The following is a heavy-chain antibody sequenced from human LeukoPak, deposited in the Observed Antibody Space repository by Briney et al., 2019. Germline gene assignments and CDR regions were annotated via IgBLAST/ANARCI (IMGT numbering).Heavy chain of an antibody. CDR3: ARRSGYYFDY. CDR1: GFTFSSYG. V-gene: IGHV3-33*01. J-gene: IGHJ4*02. D-gene: IGHD3-22*01. CDR2: IWYDGSNK. Sequence: GSLRLSCAASGFTFSSYGMHWVRQAPGKGLEWVALIWYDGSNKYYADSVKGRFTISRDNSKNTLYLQMNSLRAEDTAVYYCARRSGYYFDYWGQGTLVTVSS.